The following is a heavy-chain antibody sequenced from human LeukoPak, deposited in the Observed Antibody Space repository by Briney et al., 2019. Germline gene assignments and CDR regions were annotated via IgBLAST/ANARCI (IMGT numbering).Heavy chain of an antibody. V-gene: IGHV1-69*04. D-gene: IGHD3-9*01. Sequence: SVKVSCKASGGTFTNYAINWVRQAPGQGLEWMGRIIPILDVTNYAQKFQGRVTITADQSTSTAYMELSSLRSEDTAVYYCARGGGVGILTGFQYWGQGTLVTVSS. CDR3: ARGGGVGILTGFQY. J-gene: IGHJ4*02. CDR2: IIPILDVT. CDR1: GGTFTNYA.